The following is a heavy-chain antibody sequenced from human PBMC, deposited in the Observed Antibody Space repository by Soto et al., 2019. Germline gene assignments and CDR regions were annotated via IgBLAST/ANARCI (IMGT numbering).Heavy chain of an antibody. CDR2: IIPLFGTA. V-gene: IGHV1-69*01. Sequence: QVQLEQSGGEVKQPGSSVRVSCKTSGGTFSTYAINWVRQAPGHGLEWMGAIIPLFGTADYSQKFQGRVTITADESTSSADMELSSLRFDDTAVYFCARPKGTYSSGYYYFDFWGQGTLVTVSS. CDR1: GGTFSTYA. CDR3: ARPKGTYSSGYYYFDF. D-gene: IGHD6-19*01. J-gene: IGHJ4*02.